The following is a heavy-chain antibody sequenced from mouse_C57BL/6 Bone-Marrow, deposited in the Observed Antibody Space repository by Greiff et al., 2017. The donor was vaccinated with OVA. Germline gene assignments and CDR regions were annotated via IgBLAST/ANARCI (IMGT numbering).Heavy chain of an antibody. CDR3: ARNRRPYYDYDGDYFDY. CDR1: GFSLTSYG. V-gene: IGHV2-2*01. Sequence: VKLMESGPGLVQPSQSLSITCTVSGFSLTSYGVHWVRQSPGKGLEWLGVIWSGGSTDYNAAFISRLSISKDNSKSQVFFKMNSLQADDTAIYYCARNRRPYYDYDGDYFDYWGQGTTLTVSS. CDR2: IWSGGST. J-gene: IGHJ2*01. D-gene: IGHD2-4*01.